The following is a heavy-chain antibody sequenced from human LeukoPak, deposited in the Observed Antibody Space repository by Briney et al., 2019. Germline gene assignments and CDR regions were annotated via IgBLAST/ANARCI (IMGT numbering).Heavy chain of an antibody. J-gene: IGHJ4*02. CDR1: GFTFSSYG. D-gene: IGHD6-13*01. V-gene: IGHV3-21*01. CDR3: ARPTTIATFDY. CDR2: ISSSSSYS. Sequence: GGSLRLSCAASGFTFSSYGMHWVRQAPGKGLEWVSSISSSSSYSYFADSVKGRFTISRDNAKNALYLQMNSLRAEDTAVYYCARPTTIATFDYWGQGTLVTVSS.